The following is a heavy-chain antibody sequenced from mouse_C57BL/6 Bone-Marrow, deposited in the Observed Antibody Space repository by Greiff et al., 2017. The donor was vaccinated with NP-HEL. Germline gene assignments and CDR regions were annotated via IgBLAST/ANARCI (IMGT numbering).Heavy chain of an antibody. CDR3: ASLTGKYFDV. CDR1: GFTFSSYG. V-gene: IGHV5-6*01. J-gene: IGHJ1*03. Sequence: EVQLVESGGDLVKPGGSLKLSCAASGFTFSSYGMSWVRQTPDKRLEWVATISSGGSYTYYPDSVKGRFTISRDNAKNTLYLQMSSLKSEDTAMYYCASLTGKYFDVWGTGTTVTVSS. D-gene: IGHD4-1*01. CDR2: ISSGGSYT.